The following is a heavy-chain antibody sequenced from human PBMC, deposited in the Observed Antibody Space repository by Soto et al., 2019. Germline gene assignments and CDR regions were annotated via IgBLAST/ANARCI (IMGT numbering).Heavy chain of an antibody. CDR1: GFTFSSYS. CDR2: ISSSTTYI. J-gene: IGHJ6*03. CDR3: ARRFKGLSTSNYYMDV. Sequence: EVQLVESGGGLVKPGGSLRLSCAASGFTFSSYSMNWVRQAPGQGLEWVSSISSSTTYIYYADSVKGRLTISRDNAKNSLDLQMNSLRAEDTAVYYCARRFKGLSTSNYYMDVWGKGTTVTVSS. V-gene: IGHV3-21*01.